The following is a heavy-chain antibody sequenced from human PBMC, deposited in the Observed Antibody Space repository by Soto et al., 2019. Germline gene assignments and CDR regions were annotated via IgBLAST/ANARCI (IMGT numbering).Heavy chain of an antibody. CDR1: GGSISSSNW. D-gene: IGHD2-15*01. CDR2: IYHSGST. Sequence: PSETLSLTCAVSGGSISSSNWWSWVRQPPGKGLEWIGEIYHSGSTNYNPSLKSRVTISVDKSKNQFSLKLSSVTAADTAVYYCARTVVVVAATPWFDPWGQGTLVTVSS. J-gene: IGHJ5*02. V-gene: IGHV4-4*02. CDR3: ARTVVVVAATPWFDP.